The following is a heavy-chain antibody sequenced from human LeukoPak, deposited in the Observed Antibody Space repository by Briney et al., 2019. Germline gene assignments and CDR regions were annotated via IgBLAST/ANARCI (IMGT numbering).Heavy chain of an antibody. CDR3: ARDYCSSTSCLFDY. D-gene: IGHD2-2*01. V-gene: IGHV1-2*06. CDR1: GYTFTGYH. Sequence: ASVKVSCTASGYTFTGYHMHWVRQAPGQGLEWMGRINPNSGDTNYAQKFQGRVTMTRDTSISTAYMELSRLRSDDTAVYYCARDYCSSTSCLFDYWGQGTLVTVSS. CDR2: INPNSGDT. J-gene: IGHJ4*02.